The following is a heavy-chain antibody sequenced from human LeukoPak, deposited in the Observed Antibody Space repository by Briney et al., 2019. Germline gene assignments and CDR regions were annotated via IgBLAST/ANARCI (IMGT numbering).Heavy chain of an antibody. Sequence: PGGSLRLSCAASGFKFDDFAMDWVRQVPGKGLEWVSGISWRGARTDYVDSVKGRFTISRDNAKNSLFLQMNSLTVEDTAVYYCVRGCGRASCPYFFDSWGQGTLVTVS. V-gene: IGHV3-9*01. CDR1: GFKFDDFA. D-gene: IGHD2-2*01. J-gene: IGHJ4*02. CDR2: ISWRGART. CDR3: VRGCGRASCPYFFDS.